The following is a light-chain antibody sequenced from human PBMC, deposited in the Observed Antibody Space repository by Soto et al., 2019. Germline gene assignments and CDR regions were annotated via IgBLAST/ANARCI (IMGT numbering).Light chain of an antibody. J-gene: IGLJ1*01. CDR1: SSDVGGYNY. CDR2: EVT. V-gene: IGLV2-14*01. Sequence: LTQPASLSGSPCQSITISCTGTSSDVGGYNYVSWYQQHPGKAPKLMIYEVTKWPSGVSDRFSGSMSGNTASLTISGIQAEDEADYYCSSYTSNSTPYVFGTGTKVTVL. CDR3: SSYTSNSTPYV.